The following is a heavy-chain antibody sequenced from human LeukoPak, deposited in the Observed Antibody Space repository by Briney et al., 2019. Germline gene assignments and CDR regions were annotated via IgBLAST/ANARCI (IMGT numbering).Heavy chain of an antibody. J-gene: IGHJ4*02. CDR3: ARGQTNSYHSSGYYYNSDY. CDR1: GGSLKVWH. CDR2: INHSGST. V-gene: IGHV4-34*01. Sequence: SETLSLTCAVYGGSLKVWHWSCLRQPPGKGLEWIGEINHSGSTNYNPSLKSRVTISVDTSKNQFSLKLSPVTAADTAVYYCARGQTNSYHSSGYYYNSDYCGQGTLVTVSS. D-gene: IGHD3-22*01.